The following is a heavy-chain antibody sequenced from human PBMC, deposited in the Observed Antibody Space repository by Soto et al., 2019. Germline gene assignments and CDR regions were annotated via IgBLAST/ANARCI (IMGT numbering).Heavy chain of an antibody. CDR3: ARGRDSGYDLPPSFDY. V-gene: IGHV4-31*03. Sequence: SETLSLTCTVSSGSITSGGYYWSWIRQHPGKGLEWIGYIYYSGSTYYNPSLKSRVSISVDASKNHFSLKLSSVTAADTAVYYCARGRDSGYDLPPSFDYWGQGTLVTVSS. CDR1: SGSITSGGYY. D-gene: IGHD5-12*01. CDR2: IYYSGST. J-gene: IGHJ4*02.